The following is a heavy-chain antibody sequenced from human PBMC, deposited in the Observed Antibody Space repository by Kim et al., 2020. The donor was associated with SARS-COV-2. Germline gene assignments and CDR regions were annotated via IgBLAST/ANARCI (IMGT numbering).Heavy chain of an antibody. Sequence: ASVKVSCKASGYTFTSADIKWVRQATGQGLEWMGWMNSNSGNTGYAQKFQGRVTMTRNTSLSPAYMELSSRRSEATAVYFCASSTIRWGQRITVTVSS. V-gene: IGHV1-8*01. CDR3: ASSTIR. CDR1: GYTFTSAD. CDR2: MNSNSGNT. J-gene: IGHJ6*02.